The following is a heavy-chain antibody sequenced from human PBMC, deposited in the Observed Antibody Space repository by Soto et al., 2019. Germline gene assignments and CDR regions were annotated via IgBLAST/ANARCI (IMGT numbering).Heavy chain of an antibody. Sequence: QVQLQESGPGLVKPSQTLSLTCTVSGGSISSGGYYWSWIRQHPGKGLEWIGYIYYSGSTYHNPALMRRVTISVDTSKNQFSLKLSSVTAADTAVYYCARTGERWILGYYFDYWGQGTLVTVSS. CDR1: GGSISSGGYY. D-gene: IGHD2-2*03. J-gene: IGHJ4*02. V-gene: IGHV4-31*03. CDR3: ARTGERWILGYYFDY. CDR2: IYYSGST.